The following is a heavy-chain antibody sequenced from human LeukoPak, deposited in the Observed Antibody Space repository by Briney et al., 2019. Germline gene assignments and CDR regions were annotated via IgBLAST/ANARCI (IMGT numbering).Heavy chain of an antibody. D-gene: IGHD6-13*01. CDR1: GFTFSSYE. Sequence: GGSLRLSCEASGFTFSSYEMNWVRQAPGKGLEWVSYISSSGKTIYYADSTKGRFTVSRDNAKNSLYLQMNSLRAEDTAVYYCATTSIAAAVPGCFDYWGQGTLVTVSS. CDR3: ATTSIAAAVPGCFDY. CDR2: ISSSGKTI. V-gene: IGHV3-48*03. J-gene: IGHJ4*02.